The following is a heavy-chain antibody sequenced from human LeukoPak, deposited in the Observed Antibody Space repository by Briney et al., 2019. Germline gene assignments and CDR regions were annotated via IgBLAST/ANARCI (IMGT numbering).Heavy chain of an antibody. CDR2: INPSGGST. J-gene: IGHJ5*02. Sequence: ASVKVSCKASGYTFTSYYMHRVRQAPGQGLEWMRIINPSGGSTSYAQKFQGRVTMTRDMSTSTDYMELSSLRSEDTAVYYCARDNSVEDTAWWFDPWGQGTLVTVSS. CDR3: ARDNSVEDTAWWFDP. CDR1: GYTFTSYY. V-gene: IGHV1-46*01. D-gene: IGHD4-23*01.